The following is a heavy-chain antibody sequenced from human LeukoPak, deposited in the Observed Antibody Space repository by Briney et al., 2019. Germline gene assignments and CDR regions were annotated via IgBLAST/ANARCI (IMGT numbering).Heavy chain of an antibody. J-gene: IGHJ4*02. CDR3: ARDPRTGTAFDY. D-gene: IGHD3-10*01. CDR2: IWYDGNKK. V-gene: IGHV3-33*01. Sequence: GGSLRLSCAASGFTFSSYGMHWVRQAPGKGLEWVALIWYDGNKKFYADSVKGRFTISRDTSRNTLYLQMNSLRVEDTAVYYCARDPRTGTAFDYWGQGTLVTVSP. CDR1: GFTFSSYG.